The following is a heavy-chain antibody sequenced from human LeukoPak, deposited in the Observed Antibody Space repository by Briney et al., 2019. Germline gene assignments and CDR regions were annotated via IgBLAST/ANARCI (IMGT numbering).Heavy chain of an antibody. J-gene: IGHJ4*02. CDR3: AKRNTMVRGGPCFDY. CDR1: GFTFKNAW. D-gene: IGHD3-10*01. Sequence: PGGSLRLSCEASGFTFKNAWMIWVRQAPGKGLEWVSIIFGSGDTTYYADSVKGRFTVSRDNSKNMLYLQMNNLRPEDTAIYYCAKRNTMVRGGPCFDYWGQGLLVTVSS. CDR2: IFGSGDTT. V-gene: IGHV3-23*01.